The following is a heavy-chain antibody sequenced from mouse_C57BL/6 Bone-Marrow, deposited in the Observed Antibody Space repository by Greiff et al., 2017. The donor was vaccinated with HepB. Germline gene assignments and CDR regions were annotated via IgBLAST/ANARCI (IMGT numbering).Heavy chain of an antibody. Sequence: DVKLVESGGGLVQPGGSLKLSCAASGFTFSDYYMYWVRQTPEKRLEWVAYISNGGGSTYYPDTVKGRFTISRDNAKNTLYLQMSSLKSEDTAMYYCTREIIDDYAFDYWGQGTTLTVSS. D-gene: IGHD2-4*01. V-gene: IGHV5-12*01. CDR3: TREIIDDYAFDY. CDR1: GFTFSDYY. CDR2: ISNGGGST. J-gene: IGHJ2*01.